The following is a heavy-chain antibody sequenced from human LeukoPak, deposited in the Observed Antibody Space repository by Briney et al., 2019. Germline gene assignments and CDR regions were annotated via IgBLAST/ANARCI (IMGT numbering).Heavy chain of an antibody. CDR1: GYAFTSYY. V-gene: IGHV1-46*01. CDR2: INPSGGST. Sequence: ASVTVSCMASGYAFTSYYMHWVRQAPGQGLERMGIINPSGGSTSYAQKFQGRVTMTRDMSTSTVYMELSSLRSEDTAVYYCARDVRYYYDSSGYFDYWGQGTLVTVSS. D-gene: IGHD3-22*01. J-gene: IGHJ4*02. CDR3: ARDVRYYYDSSGYFDY.